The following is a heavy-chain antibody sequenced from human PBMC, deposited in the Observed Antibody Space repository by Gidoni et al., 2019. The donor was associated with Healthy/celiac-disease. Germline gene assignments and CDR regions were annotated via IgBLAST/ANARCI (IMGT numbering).Heavy chain of an antibody. D-gene: IGHD2-21*01. CDR2: ISGSGGST. Sequence: EVQLLESGGGLVQPGGSLRLSCAASGFTFSSYAMSWVRQAPGKGLEWVSAISGSGGSTYYADSVKGRFTISRDNSKNTLYLQMNSLRAEDTAVYYCAKICGGDCYPQKPFDYWGQGTLVTVSS. V-gene: IGHV3-23*01. CDR1: GFTFSSYA. J-gene: IGHJ4*02. CDR3: AKICGGDCYPQKPFDY.